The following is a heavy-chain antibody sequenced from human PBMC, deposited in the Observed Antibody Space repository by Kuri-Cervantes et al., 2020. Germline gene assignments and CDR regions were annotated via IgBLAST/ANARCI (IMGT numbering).Heavy chain of an antibody. CDR1: GASFSGYY. Sequence: GSLRLSCAVYGASFSGYYWSWIRQPPGKGLEWIGEINHSGITKHNPSLKSRVTISVDTSKNQFSLKLSSVTAADTAVYYCARGGGQWLSGSRKAKGWSDYWGQGTLVTVSS. D-gene: IGHD6-19*01. J-gene: IGHJ4*02. CDR3: ARGGGQWLSGSRKAKGWSDY. V-gene: IGHV4-34*01. CDR2: INHSGIT.